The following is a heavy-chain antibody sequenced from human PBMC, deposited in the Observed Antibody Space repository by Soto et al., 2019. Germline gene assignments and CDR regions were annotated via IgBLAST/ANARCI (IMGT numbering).Heavy chain of an antibody. CDR2: IYYSGEP. Sequence: SETLSLTCTVSGAALSSGGYFYTWVRQPPGKGLEWLGYIYYSGEPNYNPSLKSPVTISLDKSKSQFSLRLISVTAADTAVYYCTREQSDDNYFDPWGQGTLVTVSS. J-gene: IGHJ5*02. D-gene: IGHD6-19*01. CDR1: GAALSSGGYF. CDR3: TREQSDDNYFDP. V-gene: IGHV4-61*08.